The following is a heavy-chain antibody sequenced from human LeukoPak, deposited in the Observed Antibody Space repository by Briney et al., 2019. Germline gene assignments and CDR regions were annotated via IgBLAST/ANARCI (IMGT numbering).Heavy chain of an antibody. CDR2: IYYSGST. V-gene: IGHV4-39*07. Sequence: PSETLTLTCTVSGGSISSSSYYWGWIRQPPGKGLEWIGSIYYSGSTYYNPSLKSRVTISVDTSKNQFSLKLSSVTAADTAVYYCARSSSSWAKWFDPWGQGTLVTVSS. J-gene: IGHJ5*02. CDR1: GGSISSSSYY. CDR3: ARSSSSWAKWFDP. D-gene: IGHD6-13*01.